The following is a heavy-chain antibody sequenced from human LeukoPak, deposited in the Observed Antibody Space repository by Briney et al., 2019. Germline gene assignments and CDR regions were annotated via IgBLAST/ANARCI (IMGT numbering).Heavy chain of an antibody. CDR1: GFTFSAFG. Sequence: GGSLRLSCAVSGFTFSAFGMHWVRQAPGKGLEWVAVIYYDGSNKYYADSVKGRFAISRDNSKNTLYLQMNSLRAEDTAVYYCARGYCSSTSCYGYYYYGMDVWGQGTTVTVSS. J-gene: IGHJ6*02. CDR3: ARGYCSSTSCYGYYYYGMDV. D-gene: IGHD2-2*01. V-gene: IGHV3-33*01. CDR2: IYYDGSNK.